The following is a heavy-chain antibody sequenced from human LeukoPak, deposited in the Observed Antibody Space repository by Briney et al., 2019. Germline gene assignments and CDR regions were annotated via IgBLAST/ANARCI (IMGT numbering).Heavy chain of an antibody. CDR1: GFTFSSYG. Sequence: GSLRLSCAASGFTFSSYGMSWVRQAPGKGLEWVSAISDSGGRTFYADSVKGRFTISRDNSKNTLYLQINSLRAEDTAVYYCAKDSYDTSIWGQGTLVTVSS. V-gene: IGHV3-23*01. CDR3: AKDSYDTSI. J-gene: IGHJ4*02. D-gene: IGHD3-22*01. CDR2: ISDSGGRT.